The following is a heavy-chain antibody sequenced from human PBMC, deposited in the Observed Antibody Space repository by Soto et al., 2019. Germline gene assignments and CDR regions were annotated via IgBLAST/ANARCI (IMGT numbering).Heavy chain of an antibody. J-gene: IGHJ3*02. V-gene: IGHV5-51*01. D-gene: IGHD3-22*01. CDR2: IYPGDSDT. Sequence: GESLKISCKGSGYSFTSYWIGWVRQMPGKGLEWMGIIYPGDSDTRYSPSFQGQVTISADKAISTAYLQWSSLKAADTAMYYCARHLRGDYYDSSGRDAFDSRGQGTMVTVS. CDR1: GYSFTSYW. CDR3: ARHLRGDYYDSSGRDAFDS.